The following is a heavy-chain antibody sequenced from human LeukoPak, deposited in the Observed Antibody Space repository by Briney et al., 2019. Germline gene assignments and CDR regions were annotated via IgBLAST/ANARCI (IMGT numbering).Heavy chain of an antibody. CDR3: AKDSYYDSSGYYDY. CDR1: GFTFSSSA. V-gene: IGHV3-23*01. D-gene: IGHD3-22*01. Sequence: PGGSLRLSCAASGFTFSSSALSWVRQAPGKGLEWVSTISGSGGTTYYADSVKGRFTISRDSSKSGLYLQMNGLRAEDTAVYYCAKDSYYDSSGYYDYWGQGTLVTVSS. CDR2: ISGSGGTT. J-gene: IGHJ4*02.